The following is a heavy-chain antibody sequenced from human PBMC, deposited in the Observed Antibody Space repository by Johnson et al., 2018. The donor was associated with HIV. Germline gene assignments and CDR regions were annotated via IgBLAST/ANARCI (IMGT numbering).Heavy chain of an antibody. J-gene: IGHJ3*02. CDR1: GFTFSSYW. CDR2: IKQDGSEK. Sequence: VQLVESGGGLVQPGGSLRLSCAASGFTFSSYWMSWVRQAPGKGLERVATIKQDGSEKYYVDSVKGRFTISRDNAKNSLYLQMNSLRAEDTAVYYCARLPSGYSRDDLDIWGQGTMVTVSS. V-gene: IGHV3-7*01. CDR3: ARLPSGYSRDDLDI. D-gene: IGHD5-18*01.